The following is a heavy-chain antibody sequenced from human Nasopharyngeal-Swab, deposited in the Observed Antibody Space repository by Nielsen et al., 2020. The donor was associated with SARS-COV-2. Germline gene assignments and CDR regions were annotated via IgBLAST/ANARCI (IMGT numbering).Heavy chain of an antibody. CDR1: GGSFIGYY. CDR2: INHSGST. D-gene: IGHD3-10*01. CDR3: ARAKRRWFGELITCLDY. V-gene: IGHV4-34*01. Sequence: SQTLPLPCAVYGGSFIGYYWSWVRQPPGKGLEWIGEINHSGSTNYNPSLKSRVTISVDTSKNQFSLKLSSVTAADTAVYYCARAKRRWFGELITCLDYWGQGTLVTVSS. J-gene: IGHJ4*02.